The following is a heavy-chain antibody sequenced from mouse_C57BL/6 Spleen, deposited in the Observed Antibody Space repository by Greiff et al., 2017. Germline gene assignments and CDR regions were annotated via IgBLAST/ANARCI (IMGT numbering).Heavy chain of an antibody. V-gene: IGHV1-74*01. CDR3: AIEGIYGYDEAWFAY. CDR2: IHPSDSDT. Sequence: QVQLQQPGAELVKPGASVKVSCKASGYTFTSYWMHWVKQRPGQGLEWIGRIHPSDSDTNYNQKLKGKATLTVDKSSSSAYMQLSSLTSEDSAVYYCAIEGIYGYDEAWFAYWGQGTLVTVSA. D-gene: IGHD2-2*01. CDR1: GYTFTSYW. J-gene: IGHJ3*01.